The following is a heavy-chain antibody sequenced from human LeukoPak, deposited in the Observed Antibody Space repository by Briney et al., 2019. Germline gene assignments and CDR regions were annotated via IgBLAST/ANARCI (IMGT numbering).Heavy chain of an antibody. CDR3: ARGGPSAYTRPVDF. J-gene: IGHJ4*02. CDR1: GHTFSSSY. D-gene: IGHD3-16*01. V-gene: IGHV1-46*01. Sequence: ASVKVSCKASGHTFSSSYMHWVRQAPGQGLEWMGIIDPSGGGTTHAQKFQGRVSMTSDTSTRTLYMQLSSLRSEDTAVYYCARGGPSAYTRPVDFSGQGTLVTVSS. CDR2: IDPSGGGT.